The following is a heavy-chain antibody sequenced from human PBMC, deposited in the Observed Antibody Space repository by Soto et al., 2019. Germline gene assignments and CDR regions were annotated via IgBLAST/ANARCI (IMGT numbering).Heavy chain of an antibody. Sequence: SETLSLTCTVSGGSISSYYWSWIRQPPGKGLEWIGYIYYSGSTNYNPSLKSRVTISVDTSKNQFSLKLSSVTAADTAVYYCARVMDYGDYYTHMLFDYWGQGTLVTVSS. J-gene: IGHJ4*02. D-gene: IGHD4-17*01. CDR1: GGSISSYY. CDR3: ARVMDYGDYYTHMLFDY. V-gene: IGHV4-59*01. CDR2: IYYSGST.